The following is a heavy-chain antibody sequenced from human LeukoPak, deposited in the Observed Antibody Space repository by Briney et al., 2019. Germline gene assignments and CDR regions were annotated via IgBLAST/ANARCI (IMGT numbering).Heavy chain of an antibody. Sequence: GGSLRLTCAASGFTFSSYWMHWVRQAPGKGLEWVANIKQDGTEKYYVDSVKGRFTISRDNAKNSLYLQMNSLRVEDTAVYYCANGGRATNGAFDIWGQGTVVTVSS. J-gene: IGHJ3*02. CDR1: GFTFSSYW. CDR2: IKQDGTEK. CDR3: ANGGRATNGAFDI. V-gene: IGHV3-7*01. D-gene: IGHD1-26*01.